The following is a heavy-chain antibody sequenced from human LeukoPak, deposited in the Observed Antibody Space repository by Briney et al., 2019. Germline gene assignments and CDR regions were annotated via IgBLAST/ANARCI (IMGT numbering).Heavy chain of an antibody. CDR3: ARDRGSTGGSDY. D-gene: IGHD3-10*01. Sequence: GGSLRLSCAASGFTFSSYSMNWVRQAPGKGLEWVSSISSSSSYIYYADSVKGRFTISRDNAKNSLYLQMNSLRAEDTAVYYCARDRGSTGGSDYWGQGTLVTVSS. J-gene: IGHJ4*02. V-gene: IGHV3-21*01. CDR2: ISSSSSYI. CDR1: GFTFSSYS.